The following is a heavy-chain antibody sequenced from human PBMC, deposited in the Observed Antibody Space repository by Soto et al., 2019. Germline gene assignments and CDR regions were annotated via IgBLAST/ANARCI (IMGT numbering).Heavy chain of an antibody. CDR2: SSHDGHA. D-gene: IGHD4-17*01. CDR1: DGSISDRRYY. Sequence: PSESLCRTGSVLDGSISDRRYYWGWIRQSPEKGLEWIGSSSHDGHAYYNPPLKSRVTLFADTSRNQFSLKMKSVTVADTALYFCARQVYGDYLGGNWFDPWGQGAPVTV. V-gene: IGHV4-39*01. J-gene: IGHJ5*02. CDR3: ARQVYGDYLGGNWFDP.